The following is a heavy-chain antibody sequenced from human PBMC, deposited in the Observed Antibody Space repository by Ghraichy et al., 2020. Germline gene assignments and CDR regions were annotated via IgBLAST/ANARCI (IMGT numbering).Heavy chain of an antibody. D-gene: IGHD3-3*01. CDR1: GFTFSSYS. CDR2: ISRSSSTI. J-gene: IGHJ4*02. CDR3: ARVNRGHYDFWSGYSDTFDY. Sequence: GESLNISCAASGFTFSSYSMNWVRQAPGKGLEWVSYISRSSSTISYADSEKGRFTISRDNAKHSLYLQMNSLRAEATAVYYCARVNRGHYDFWSGYSDTFDYWGQGTLVTVSS. V-gene: IGHV3-48*01.